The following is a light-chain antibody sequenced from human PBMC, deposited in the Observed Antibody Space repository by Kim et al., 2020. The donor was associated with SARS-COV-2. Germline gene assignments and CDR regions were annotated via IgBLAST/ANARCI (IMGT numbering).Light chain of an antibody. Sequence: SPGERATLSCRASQSVISSYLAWYQQRPGQAPRLLIYDASSRATGIPDRCSGSGSGTDFTLTISGLETEDFAVYYCQQYGGSPLTFGGGTKVDIK. CDR2: DAS. J-gene: IGKJ4*01. CDR3: QQYGGSPLT. V-gene: IGKV3-20*01. CDR1: QSVISSY.